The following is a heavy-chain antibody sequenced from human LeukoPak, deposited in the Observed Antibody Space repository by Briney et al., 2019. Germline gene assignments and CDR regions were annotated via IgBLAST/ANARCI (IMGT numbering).Heavy chain of an antibody. Sequence: GGSLRLSCAASGFTFSSYGMHWVRQAPGKGLEWVAVISYDGSNKYYADSVKGRFTISRDNSKNTLYLQMNSLRAEDTAVYYCAKDWEQTDYFDYWGQGTLVTVSS. V-gene: IGHV3-30*18. D-gene: IGHD1/OR15-1a*01. J-gene: IGHJ4*02. CDR1: GFTFSSYG. CDR3: AKDWEQTDYFDY. CDR2: ISYDGSNK.